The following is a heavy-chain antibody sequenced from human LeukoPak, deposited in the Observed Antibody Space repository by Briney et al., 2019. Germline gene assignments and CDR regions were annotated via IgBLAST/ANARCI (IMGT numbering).Heavy chain of an antibody. D-gene: IGHD1-26*01. J-gene: IGHJ3*02. V-gene: IGHV1-8*03. CDR2: MNPNSGNT. CDR3: ARVVMGAKDAFDI. Sequence: SVKVSCKASGYTFTSYDINWVRQATGQGLEWMGWMNPNSGNTGYAQKFQGRVTITRNTTISTAYMELSSLRSEDTAVYYCARVVMGAKDAFDIWGQGTMVTVSS. CDR1: GYTFTSYD.